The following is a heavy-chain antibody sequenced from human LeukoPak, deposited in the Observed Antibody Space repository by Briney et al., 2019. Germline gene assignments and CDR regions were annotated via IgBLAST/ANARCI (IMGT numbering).Heavy chain of an antibody. V-gene: IGHV3-7*01. CDR1: GFTFSNYS. CDR2: IKQDGSEK. Sequence: GGSLRLSCVASGFTFSNYSMSWVRQAPGKGLEWVANIKQDGSEKYYVDSVKGRFTISRDNAKNSLYLQMNSLRAEDTAVYYCAREGYSYGPQTKYYFDYWGQGTLVTVSS. D-gene: IGHD5-18*01. CDR3: AREGYSYGPQTKYYFDY. J-gene: IGHJ4*02.